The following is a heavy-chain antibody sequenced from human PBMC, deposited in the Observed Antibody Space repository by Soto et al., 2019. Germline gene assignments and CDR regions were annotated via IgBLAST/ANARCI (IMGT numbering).Heavy chain of an antibody. CDR1: GFIFSRYD. V-gene: IGHV3-13*01. Sequence: GGSLRLSCAASGFIFSRYDMHWVRQPTGKGLEWVSAITTSGETHYPDSVKGRFTISREHAKSSLALQMNNLSGEDTAVYLCARVFWSGPSPDWYFDLWGRGTRVTVSS. CDR3: ARVFWSGPSPDWYFDL. CDR2: ITTSGET. J-gene: IGHJ2*01. D-gene: IGHD3-3*01.